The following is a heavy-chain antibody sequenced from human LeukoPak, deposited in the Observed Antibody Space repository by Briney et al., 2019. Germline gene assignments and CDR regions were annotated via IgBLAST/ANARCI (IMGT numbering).Heavy chain of an antibody. Sequence: GGSLRLSCVAPGFSFSNAWMNWVRQAPGKGLEWVGRIQRKIDGGTTDYAAPVKGRFTISRDDSKNTVHLQMNSLKTEDTAVYYCTPTGGNNFDYWGQGTLVTVSS. CDR2: IQRKIDGGTT. V-gene: IGHV3-15*07. CDR3: TPTGGNNFDY. J-gene: IGHJ4*02. D-gene: IGHD1-14*01. CDR1: GFSFSNAW.